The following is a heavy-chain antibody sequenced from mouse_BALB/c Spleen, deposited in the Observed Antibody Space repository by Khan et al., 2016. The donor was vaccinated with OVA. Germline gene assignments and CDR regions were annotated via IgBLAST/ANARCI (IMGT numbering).Heavy chain of an antibody. CDR1: GYSITSGYF. CDR2: IRYDGNS. D-gene: IGHD3-1*01. CDR3: ARGGSSGPAWFTN. V-gene: IGHV3-6*02. J-gene: IGHJ3*01. Sequence: VQLKESGPGLVKPSQSLSLTCSVTGYSITSGYFWNWIRQFPGNKLEWMGYIRYDGNSNYYPSLKNRISISRDTSKNQFFLKLNSVTPEDTATYYCARGGSSGPAWFTNGGQGTLVTVSA.